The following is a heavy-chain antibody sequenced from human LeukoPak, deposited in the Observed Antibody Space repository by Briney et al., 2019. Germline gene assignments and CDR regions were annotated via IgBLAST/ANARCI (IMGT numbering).Heavy chain of an antibody. Sequence: SQTLSLTCTVSGGSISSGSYYWSWIRQPAGKGLEWIGRIYTSGSTNYNPSLKSRVTISVDTSKNQFSLKLSSVTAADTAVYYCARALVYNYYDRGDGAFDIWGQGTMVTASS. V-gene: IGHV4-61*02. CDR3: ARALVYNYYDRGDGAFDI. CDR2: IYTSGST. CDR1: GGSISSGSYY. D-gene: IGHD3-22*01. J-gene: IGHJ3*02.